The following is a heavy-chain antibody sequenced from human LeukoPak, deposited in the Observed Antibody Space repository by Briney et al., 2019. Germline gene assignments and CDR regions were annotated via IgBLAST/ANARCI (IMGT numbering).Heavy chain of an antibody. D-gene: IGHD5-24*01. Sequence: SETLSLTCTVSSGSISTSNYYWGWVRQPPGKALGWIGNIFYSGSTYYSPSLKSRVTISLDTSRNQFSLKLSSVTAADTAVYYCARVTEMATTIDYWGQGTLVTVSS. CDR1: SGSISTSNYY. J-gene: IGHJ4*02. V-gene: IGHV4-39*07. CDR3: ARVTEMATTIDY. CDR2: IFYSGST.